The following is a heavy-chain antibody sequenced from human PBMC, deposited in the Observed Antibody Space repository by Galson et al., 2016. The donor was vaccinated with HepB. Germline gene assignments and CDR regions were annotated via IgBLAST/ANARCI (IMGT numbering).Heavy chain of an antibody. CDR1: GFTFSSYS. J-gene: IGHJ2*01. V-gene: IGHV3-30*18. CDR3: AKGLIGEWYADL. Sequence: SLRLSCAASGFTFSSYSMHWIRLAPGKGLGWVAVSSHDGTHKFYADSVKGRFTISRDNSKKMLYLQMNSLRAEDTAVYHCAKGLIGEWYADLWGRGTQVTVSS. D-gene: IGHD7-27*01. CDR2: SSHDGTHK.